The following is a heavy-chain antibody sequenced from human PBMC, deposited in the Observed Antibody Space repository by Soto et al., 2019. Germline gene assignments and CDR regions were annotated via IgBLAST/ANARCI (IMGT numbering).Heavy chain of an antibody. V-gene: IGHV6-1*01. J-gene: IGHJ6*03. CDR1: GDRVSRNSAA. D-gene: IGHD1-7*01. CDR2: TYYRSRWYN. CDR3: AGTTSHQWYYMDV. Sequence: SQTLSLTCAISGDRVSRNSAACNWIRLSPSRGLEWLARTYYRSRWYNDYAVSVRSRITVNPDTSKNQFSLQLTSVTPEDTAVYYCAGTTSHQWYYMDVWGKGTTLTVSS.